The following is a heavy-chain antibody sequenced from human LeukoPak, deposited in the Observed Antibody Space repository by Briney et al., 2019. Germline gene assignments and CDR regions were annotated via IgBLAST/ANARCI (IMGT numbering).Heavy chain of an antibody. Sequence: GGSLRLSCEASGFRLDNYWMTWVRQAPGKGLEWVADINEDGSKIYSLDSVKGRFTISRDNARNSLSLQLNTLRAEDTAVYYCARWSHVSGRWFLDNWGRGTLVSVSS. V-gene: IGHV3-7*05. CDR2: INEDGSKI. J-gene: IGHJ4*02. CDR3: ARWSHVSGRWFLDN. CDR1: GFRLDNYW. D-gene: IGHD3-10*01.